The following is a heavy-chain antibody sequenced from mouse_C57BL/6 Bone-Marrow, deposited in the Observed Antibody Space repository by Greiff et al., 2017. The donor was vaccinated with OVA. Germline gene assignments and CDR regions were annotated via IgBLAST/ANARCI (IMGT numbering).Heavy chain of an antibody. CDR3: ARQFYYYGSSPYYFDY. D-gene: IGHD1-1*01. CDR1: GYTFTSYW. Sequence: QVQLQQPGAELVMPGASVKLSCKASGYTFTSYWMHWVKQRPGQGLEWIGEIDPSDSSTNYNQKFKGKSTLTVDNSSSTAYMQLSSLTAEDSAVYNSARQFYYYGSSPYYFDYWGQGTTLTVSS. CDR2: IDPSDSST. J-gene: IGHJ2*01. V-gene: IGHV1-69*01.